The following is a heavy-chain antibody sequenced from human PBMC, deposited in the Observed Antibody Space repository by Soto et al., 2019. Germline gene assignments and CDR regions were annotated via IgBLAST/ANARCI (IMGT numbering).Heavy chain of an antibody. Sequence: GGSLRLSCASSGFSFTNSAMSWVRQAPGRGLEWVSAISTTGDKTYYADSVKGRFTISRDNSKNTLYLQMNTLRAEDTAVYFCARELVLDGPLLVDFWGQGALVTVPS. D-gene: IGHD2-8*01. CDR1: GFSFTNSA. V-gene: IGHV3-23*01. J-gene: IGHJ4*02. CDR3: ARELVLDGPLLVDF. CDR2: ISTTGDKT.